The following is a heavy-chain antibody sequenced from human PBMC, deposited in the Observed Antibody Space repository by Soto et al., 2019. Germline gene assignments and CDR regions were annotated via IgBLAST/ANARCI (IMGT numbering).Heavy chain of an antibody. J-gene: IGHJ4*02. CDR1: GFTFSSYA. CDR3: AKERWVVYAIGPFDY. D-gene: IGHD2-8*02. CDR2: ISGSGGST. Sequence: GGSLRLSCAASGFTFSSYAMSWVRQAPGKGLEWVSAISGSGGSTYYADSVKGRFTISRDNSKNTLYLQMNSLRAEDTAVYYCAKERWVVYAIGPFDYWVQGTLVTVSS. V-gene: IGHV3-23*01.